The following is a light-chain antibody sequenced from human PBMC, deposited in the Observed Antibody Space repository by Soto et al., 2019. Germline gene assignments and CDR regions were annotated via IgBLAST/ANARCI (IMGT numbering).Light chain of an antibody. Sequence: DIQLTTSPSFLSASVGDRVTITCRASQDISDYLAGYQQRPGKAPKLLIYAASTLQSGVPSRFSDSGSGTEFTLTISSLQPEDFATYSCQQLNSYPLTFGGGTKVDIK. V-gene: IGKV1-9*01. CDR3: QQLNSYPLT. J-gene: IGKJ4*01. CDR1: QDISDY. CDR2: AAS.